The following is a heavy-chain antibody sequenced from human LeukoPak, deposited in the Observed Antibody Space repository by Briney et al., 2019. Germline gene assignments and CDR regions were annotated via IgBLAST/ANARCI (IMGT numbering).Heavy chain of an antibody. CDR1: GFTFSSYG. CDR2: IWYDGSNK. CDR3: AKGGHTAIDYFDY. J-gene: IGHJ4*02. V-gene: IGHV3-33*06. Sequence: GGSLRLSCAASGFTFSSYGVHWVRQAPGKGLEWVAVIWYDGSNKYYADSVKGRFTISRDNSKNTLYLQMNSLRAEDTAVYYCAKGGHTAIDYFDYWGQGTLVTVSS. D-gene: IGHD5-18*01.